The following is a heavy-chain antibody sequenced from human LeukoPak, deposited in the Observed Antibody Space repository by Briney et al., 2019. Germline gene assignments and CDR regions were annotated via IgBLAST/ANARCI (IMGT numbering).Heavy chain of an antibody. V-gene: IGHV3-30*18. CDR3: AKDLRRSSSWFSGDDY. Sequence: GGSLRLSCAASGFTFSSYGMHWVRQAPGKGLEWVAVISYDGSNKYYADSVKGRFTISRDNSKNTLYLQMNSLRAEDTAVYYCAKDLRRSSSWFSGDDYWGQGTLVTVSS. D-gene: IGHD6-13*01. CDR1: GFTFSSYG. J-gene: IGHJ4*02. CDR2: ISYDGSNK.